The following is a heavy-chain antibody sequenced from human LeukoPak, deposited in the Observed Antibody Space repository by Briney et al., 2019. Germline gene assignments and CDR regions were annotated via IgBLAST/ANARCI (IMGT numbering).Heavy chain of an antibody. CDR3: ARRGSSVAFDI. CDR2: ISSSGSTI. Sequence: GSLRLSCAASGFTFSSYEMNWVRQAPGKGLEWVSYISSSGSTIYYADSVKGRFTISRDNAKNSLYLQMNSLRAEDTAVYYCARRGSSVAFDIWGQGTMVAVSS. J-gene: IGHJ3*02. CDR1: GFTFSSYE. D-gene: IGHD5/OR15-5a*01. V-gene: IGHV3-48*03.